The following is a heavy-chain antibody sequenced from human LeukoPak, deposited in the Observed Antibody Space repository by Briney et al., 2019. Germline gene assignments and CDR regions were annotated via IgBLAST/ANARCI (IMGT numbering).Heavy chain of an antibody. CDR3: ARDPERGYSGY. CDR1: GYTFTSYY. CDR2: INPSGGST. D-gene: IGHD5-12*01. V-gene: IGHV1-46*01. Sequence: GASVKVSCKASGYTFTSYYMHWVRQAPGQGLEWMGIINPSGGSTSYAQKFQGRVTMTRDTSTSKVYMELSSLRSEDTAVYYCARDPERGYSGYWGQGTLVTVSS. J-gene: IGHJ4*02.